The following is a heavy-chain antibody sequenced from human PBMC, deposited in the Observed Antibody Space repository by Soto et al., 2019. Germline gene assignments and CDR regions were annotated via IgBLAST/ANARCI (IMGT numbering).Heavy chain of an antibody. Sequence: VQLVESGGGLVKPGGSLRLSCAASGFTFSSYSMHWVRQSPGKGLEWVALISYDGTNKYYADSMKGRFTISRDNSKNMVYLQMNSLRAEDTAVYYCAKTGSGWYFDYWGQGTLVTVSS. CDR2: ISYDGTNK. CDR3: AKTGSGWYFDY. J-gene: IGHJ4*02. V-gene: IGHV3-30*18. D-gene: IGHD6-19*01. CDR1: GFTFSSYS.